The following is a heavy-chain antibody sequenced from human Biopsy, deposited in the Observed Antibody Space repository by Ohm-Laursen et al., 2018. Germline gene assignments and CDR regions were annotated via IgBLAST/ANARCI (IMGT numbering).Heavy chain of an antibody. D-gene: IGHD2/OR15-2a*01. Sequence: TLSLTWIVSGGSISSDYWGWIRQTPGKGLEWIGYIYYSGSTNYNPSLKSRVTISVDTSKNQFSLRLNSVTAADTAVYYCARATNSTGWPYYYFYGMDVWGQGTTVTVSS. V-gene: IGHV4-59*01. J-gene: IGHJ6*02. CDR3: ARATNSTGWPYYYFYGMDV. CDR1: GGSISSDY. CDR2: IYYSGST.